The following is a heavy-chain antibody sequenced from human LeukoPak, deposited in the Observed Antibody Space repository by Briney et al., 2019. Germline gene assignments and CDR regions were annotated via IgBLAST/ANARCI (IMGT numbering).Heavy chain of an antibody. D-gene: IGHD3-10*01. CDR1: GFTLSIYA. CDR3: ARPDYYRGAESYGGDY. J-gene: IGHJ4*02. V-gene: IGHV3-30*04. CDR2: ISYDGSNK. Sequence: GGSLRLSCAASGFTLSIYAMHWVRQAPGKGLEWVAVISYDGSNKYYADSVKGRFTISRDNSKNSLSLQMNSLRADDTAVYYCARPDYYRGAESYGGDYWGQGTLVTVSP.